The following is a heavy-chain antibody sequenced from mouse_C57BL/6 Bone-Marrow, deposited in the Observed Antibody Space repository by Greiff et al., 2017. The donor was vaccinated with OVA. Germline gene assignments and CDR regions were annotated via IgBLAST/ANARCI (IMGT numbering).Heavy chain of an antibody. D-gene: IGHD1-1*01. Sequence: QVQLQQPGAELVRPGSSVKLSCKASGYTFTSYWMHWVKQRPIQGLEWIGNIDPSDSETHYNQKFKDQATLTVDKSSSTAYMQLSSLTSEDSAVYYCASPYGSSYGWFAYWGQGTLVTVSA. CDR1: GYTFTSYW. CDR3: ASPYGSSYGWFAY. J-gene: IGHJ3*01. CDR2: IDPSDSET. V-gene: IGHV1-52*01.